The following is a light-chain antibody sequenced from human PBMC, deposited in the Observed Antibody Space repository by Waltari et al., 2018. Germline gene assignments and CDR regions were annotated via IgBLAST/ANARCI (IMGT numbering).Light chain of an antibody. V-gene: IGLV2-23*01. CDR3: CSYAGSKTWV. J-gene: IGLJ3*02. CDR2: GGS. Sequence: QSALTQPASVSGSPGQSITISCTGTSSDVGSYNLVSWYQPHAGKAPKLMTSGGSERPSGVSNRFSGSKSGNTASLTISGLQAEDEADYYCCSYAGSKTWVFGGGTKLTVL. CDR1: SSDVGSYNL.